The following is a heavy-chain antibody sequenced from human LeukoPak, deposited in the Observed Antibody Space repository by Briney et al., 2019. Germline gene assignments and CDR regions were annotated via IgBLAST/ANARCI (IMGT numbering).Heavy chain of an antibody. CDR2: IDTSGSS. CDR1: SASLTRGSYF. J-gene: IGHJ6*02. V-gene: IGHV4-31*03. CDR3: ARDLAGMDV. Sequence: SQTLSLTCTVSSASLTRGSYFWNWIRQHPGKGLEWLGYIDTSGSSHYNPSLKSRLTISIDTSKDQFSMRLASVTAADTAVYYCARDLAGMDVWGQGTTVTVSS.